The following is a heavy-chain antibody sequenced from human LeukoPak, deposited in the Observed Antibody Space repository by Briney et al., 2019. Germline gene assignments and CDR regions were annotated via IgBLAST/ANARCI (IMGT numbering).Heavy chain of an antibody. V-gene: IGHV3-21*01. CDR3: ARAYDSSGFYYFGY. Sequence: PGGSLRLSCAASGFTFSSYSMNWVRQAPGKGLEWVSSISSSSSYIYYADSVKGRFTISRDNAKNSLYLQMNSLRAEDTAVYYCARAYDSSGFYYFGYWGQGTLVTVSS. J-gene: IGHJ4*02. CDR1: GFTFSSYS. D-gene: IGHD3-22*01. CDR2: ISSSSSYI.